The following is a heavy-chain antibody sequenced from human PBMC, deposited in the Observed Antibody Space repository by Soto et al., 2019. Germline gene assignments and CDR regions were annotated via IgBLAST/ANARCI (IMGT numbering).Heavy chain of an antibody. J-gene: IGHJ6*02. CDR2: ISAYNGNT. V-gene: IGHV1-18*01. CDR3: ASLGYCSCGSCYTASVYYYYGMDV. CDR1: GYTFTSYG. Sequence: ASVKVSCKASGYTFTSYGISWVRRAPGQGLEWMGWISAYNGNTNYAQKLQGRVTMTTDTSTSTAYMELRSLRSDDTAVYYCASLGYCSCGSCYTASVYYYYGMDVWGQGTTVTVSS. D-gene: IGHD2-15*01.